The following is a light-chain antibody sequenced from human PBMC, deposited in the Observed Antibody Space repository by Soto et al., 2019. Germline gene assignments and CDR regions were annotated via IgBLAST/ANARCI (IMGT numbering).Light chain of an antibody. J-gene: IGKJ5*01. CDR2: GAS. Sequence: ELVLTQSPGTLSLSPGERATLSCRSSQTVSANYLAWYQQKAGQAPRLLIYGASSRATGIPDRFSGSGSGTDFTLTISRLEPGDFAVYYCQHYGDSLSITVGQGTRLEIK. CDR1: QTVSANY. CDR3: QHYGDSLSIT. V-gene: IGKV3-20*01.